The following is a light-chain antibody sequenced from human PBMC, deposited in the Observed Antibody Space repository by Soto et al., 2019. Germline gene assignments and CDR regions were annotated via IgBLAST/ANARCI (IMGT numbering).Light chain of an antibody. CDR3: GTWDSSLSAV. V-gene: IGLV2-14*01. CDR2: EVS. Sequence: QSALTQPASVSGSPGQSITVSCTGTSSDIGAYDYVSWYQQHPGKAPKVIISEVSKRPSGVSHRFSGSKSGTSATLGITGLQTGDEADYYCGTWDSSLSAVFGGGTKLTVL. J-gene: IGLJ2*01. CDR1: SSDIGAYDY.